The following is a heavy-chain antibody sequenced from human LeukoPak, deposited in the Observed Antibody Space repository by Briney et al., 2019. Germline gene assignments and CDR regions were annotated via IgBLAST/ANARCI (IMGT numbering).Heavy chain of an antibody. CDR1: GFTFSSYS. CDR2: ISSSSSHI. J-gene: IGHJ4*02. Sequence: GGSLRLSCAASGFTFSSYSMNWVRQAPGKGLEWVSSISSSSSHIYYADSVKGRLTMSRDNAKNSLYLQMNSLRADDTAVYYCARVLEAASFDYWGQGSPVTVSS. D-gene: IGHD6-13*01. CDR3: ARVLEAASFDY. V-gene: IGHV3-21*01.